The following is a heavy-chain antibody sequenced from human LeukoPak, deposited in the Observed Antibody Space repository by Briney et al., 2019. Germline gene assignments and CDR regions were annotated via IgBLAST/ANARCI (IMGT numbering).Heavy chain of an antibody. J-gene: IGHJ6*03. CDR1: GFTFSSYW. V-gene: IGHV3-7*01. Sequence: GGSLRLSCAASGFTFSSYWMNWVRQAPGKGLEWVANIKQDGSEKYYVDSVKGRFTISRDNAKNSLYLQMNSLRAEDTAVYYCVRYYYYYYMDVWGKGTTVTISS. CDR2: IKQDGSEK. CDR3: VRYYYYYYMDV.